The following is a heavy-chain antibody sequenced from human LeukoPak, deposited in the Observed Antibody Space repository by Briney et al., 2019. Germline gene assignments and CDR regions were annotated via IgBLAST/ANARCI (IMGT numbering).Heavy chain of an antibody. Sequence: SEALSLTCTVSGGPISSYYWSWIRQPPGKGLEWIGYIYYNGNTNYNPSLKSRVTITVDTSKNHFSLRLSSVTAADTAAYYCASQYSSSWYYFDYWGQGALVTVSS. J-gene: IGHJ4*02. CDR3: ASQYSSSWYYFDY. V-gene: IGHV4-59*01. CDR1: GGPISSYY. D-gene: IGHD6-19*01. CDR2: IYYNGNT.